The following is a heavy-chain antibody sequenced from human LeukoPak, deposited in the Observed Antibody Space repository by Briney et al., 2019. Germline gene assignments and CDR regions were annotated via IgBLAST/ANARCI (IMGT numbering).Heavy chain of an antibody. J-gene: IGHJ4*02. Sequence: PSQTLSLTCTVSGGSISSGGYYWSWIRQHPGKGLEWIGYIYYSGSTYYNPSLKSRVTISVDTSKNQFSLKLSSVTAADTAVYYCARVRDVGAEVDYWGQGTLVTVSS. CDR3: ARVRDVGAEVDY. CDR1: GGSISSGGYY. CDR2: IYYSGST. D-gene: IGHD1-26*01. V-gene: IGHV4-31*03.